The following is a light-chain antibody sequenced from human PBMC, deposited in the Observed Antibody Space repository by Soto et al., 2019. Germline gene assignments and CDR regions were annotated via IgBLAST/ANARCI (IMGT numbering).Light chain of an antibody. CDR1: QGINSY. CDR3: QQYNIYPLT. Sequence: DVQMTQSPSSLSASVGDRVTITCRASQGINSYLAWYQQKPGNAPKSLIYAASSLQTGVPSRFSGSESGTDFTLTISNLQPEDSATYYCQQYNIYPLTFGGGTKVEI. CDR2: AAS. V-gene: IGKV1D-16*01. J-gene: IGKJ4*01.